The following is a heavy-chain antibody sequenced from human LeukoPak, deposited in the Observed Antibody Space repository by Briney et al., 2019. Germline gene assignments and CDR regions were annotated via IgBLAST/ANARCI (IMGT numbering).Heavy chain of an antibody. CDR2: ISRSGSTK. D-gene: IGHD3-22*01. CDR3: ARGTYYQDSSGYSYYHHYYMDV. J-gene: IGHJ6*03. V-gene: IGHV3-11*01. Sequence: GGSLRLSCAASGFTFSDYNMRWIRQAPGKGLEWVSSISRSGSTKYYADSVKGRFTISRDNAKNSLFLQMNSLRAEDTAVYYCARGTYYQDSSGYSYYHHYYMDVWGKGTTVTVSS. CDR1: GFTFSDYN.